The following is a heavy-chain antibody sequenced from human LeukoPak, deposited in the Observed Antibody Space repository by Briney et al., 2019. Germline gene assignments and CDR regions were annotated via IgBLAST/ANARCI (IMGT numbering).Heavy chain of an antibody. CDR2: MNPNSGNT. D-gene: IGHD3-16*02. Sequence: ASVKVSCKASGYTLTSYDINWVRQATGQGLEWMGWMNPNSGNTGYALKFQGRVTMTRNTSISTAYMEMSSLRSEDTAVYYCARVPSYDYVWGSYRCTKARRRNWFDPWGQGTLVTVSS. CDR1: GYTLTSYD. J-gene: IGHJ5*02. CDR3: ARVPSYDYVWGSYRCTKARRRNWFDP. V-gene: IGHV1-8*01.